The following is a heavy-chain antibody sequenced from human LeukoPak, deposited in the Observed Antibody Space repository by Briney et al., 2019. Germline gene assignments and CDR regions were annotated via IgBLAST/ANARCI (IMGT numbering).Heavy chain of an antibody. CDR3: ARGLIIYYDSSGYCY. CDR1: GYTFTGYY. V-gene: IGHV1-2*02. J-gene: IGHJ4*02. Sequence: GASVKVSCKASGYTFTGYYMHWVRQAPGQGLEWMGWINPNSGGTNYAQKFQGRVTMTRDTSISTAYMELSRLRSDDTAVYYCARGLIIYYDSSGYCYWGQGTLVTVSS. D-gene: IGHD3-22*01. CDR2: INPNSGGT.